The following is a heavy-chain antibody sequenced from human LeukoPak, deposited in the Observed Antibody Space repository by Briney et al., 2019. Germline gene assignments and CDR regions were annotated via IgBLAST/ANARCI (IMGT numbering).Heavy chain of an antibody. V-gene: IGHV3-9*01. Sequence: GRSLRLSCAASGFTFDDYAMHWVRQAPGKGLEWVSGISWNSGSIGYADSVKGRFTISRDNAKNSLYLQMNSLRAEDTALYYCAKGGRERPVAGIGYDYWGQGTLVTVSS. CDR1: GFTFDDYA. CDR3: AKGGRERPVAGIGYDY. J-gene: IGHJ4*02. D-gene: IGHD6-19*01. CDR2: ISWNSGSI.